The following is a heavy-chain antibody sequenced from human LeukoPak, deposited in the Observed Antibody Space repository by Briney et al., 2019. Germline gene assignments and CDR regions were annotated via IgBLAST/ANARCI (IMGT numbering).Heavy chain of an antibody. V-gene: IGHV3-43*02. CDR1: GFTFDDYA. J-gene: IGHJ4*02. CDR3: VKDEGYWDSSGPES. CDR2: ISGDGGST. Sequence: PGGTLRLSCAASGFTFDDYAMHWIRQAPGKGLEWVSLISGDGGSTYYADSVKGRFTISSANSKNSLYLHIISTRAEDTAYYYCVKDEGYWDSSGPESWGQRDLVTVSS. D-gene: IGHD3-22*01.